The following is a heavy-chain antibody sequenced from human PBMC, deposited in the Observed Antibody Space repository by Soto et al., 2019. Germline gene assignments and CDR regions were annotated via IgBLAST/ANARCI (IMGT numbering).Heavy chain of an antibody. V-gene: IGHV3-23*01. CDR2: ISGSGGST. J-gene: IGHJ6*02. CDR3: AISIAPAGLPDYYYGMDV. CDR1: GITFSNYA. Sequence: EVQLLESGGGLVQPGGSLRLSCAASGITFSNYAMTWVRQAPGKGLEWVSAISGSGGSTYYADSVKGRLTISRDNSKNTLLLQMPSLRAEDTAVYFCAISIAPAGLPDYYYGMDVWGQGTTVTVSS. D-gene: IGHD6-13*01.